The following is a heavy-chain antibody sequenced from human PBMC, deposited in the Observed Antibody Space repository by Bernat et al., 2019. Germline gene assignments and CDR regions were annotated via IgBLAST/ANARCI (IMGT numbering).Heavy chain of an antibody. CDR1: GGSISSYY. D-gene: IGHD5-24*01. V-gene: IGHV4-59*08. Sequence: QVQLQESGPGLVKPSETLSLTCTVSGGSISSYYWSWIRQPPGKGLEWIGYIYYSGSTNYNPSLKSRVTISVDTSKNQFSLKLRSVTAADTAVYYCARRGRDGYNSLFDYWGQGTLVTVSS. CDR2: IYYSGST. J-gene: IGHJ4*02. CDR3: ARRGRDGYNSLFDY.